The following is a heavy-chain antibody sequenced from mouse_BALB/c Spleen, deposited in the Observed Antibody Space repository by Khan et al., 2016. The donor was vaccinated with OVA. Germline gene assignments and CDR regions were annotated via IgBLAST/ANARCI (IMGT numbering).Heavy chain of an antibody. J-gene: IGHJ3*01. Sequence: EVELVESGGGLVKPGGSLKLSCAASGFTFSDYYMYWVRQTPEKRLEWVATISDGGSYTYYPDSVKGRFTISRDDVKNNLYLQMSSLKYEDTAMXYCARGFDGGPFTYWGQGTLVTVSA. D-gene: IGHD1-1*02. V-gene: IGHV5-4*02. CDR1: GFTFSDYY. CDR2: ISDGGSYT. CDR3: ARGFDGGPFTY.